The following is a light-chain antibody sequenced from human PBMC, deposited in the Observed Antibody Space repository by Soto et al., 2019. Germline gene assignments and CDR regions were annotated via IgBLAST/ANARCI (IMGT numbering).Light chain of an antibody. CDR1: ITDIGAYNY. Sequence: QSALAQPASVSGSPGQSITISCTGTITDIGAYNYVSWYQQHPGKAPKLLIYGVSSRPPGVSNRFSGSKSGNAACLTISGLQADDEAEYYCSSYTSSITPYVFGTGTKVTVL. CDR3: SSYTSSITPYV. V-gene: IGLV2-14*01. J-gene: IGLJ1*01. CDR2: GVS.